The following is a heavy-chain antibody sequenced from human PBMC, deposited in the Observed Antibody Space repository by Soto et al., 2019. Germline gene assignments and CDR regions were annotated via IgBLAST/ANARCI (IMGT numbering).Heavy chain of an antibody. J-gene: IGHJ4*02. D-gene: IGHD6-19*01. V-gene: IGHV1-2*04. CDR1: GYTFTGYY. Sequence: QVQRVRSGAEGKKPGASLKVPCKASGYTFTGYYMHWVRQAPGQGLEWMGWINPNSGGTNYAQKFQGWVTMTRDTSISTAYMELSRLRSDDTAVYYCARGIAVAGYFDYWGQGTLVTVSS. CDR3: ARGIAVAGYFDY. CDR2: INPNSGGT.